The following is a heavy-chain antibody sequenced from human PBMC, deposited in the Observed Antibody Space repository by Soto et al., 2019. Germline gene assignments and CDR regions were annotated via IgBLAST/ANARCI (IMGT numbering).Heavy chain of an antibody. D-gene: IGHD3-10*01. CDR1: GGSISSSSYY. CDR3: ARQYYFGSGSYYKRPFDF. V-gene: IGHV4-39*01. CDR2: IYYSGST. Sequence: SETLSLTCTVSGGSISSSSYYWGWIRQPPGKGLEWIGSIYYSGSTYYNPSLKSRVTISVDTSKNQFSLKLSSVTAADTAVYYCARQYYFGSGSYYKRPFDFWGQENLVTVS. J-gene: IGHJ4*02.